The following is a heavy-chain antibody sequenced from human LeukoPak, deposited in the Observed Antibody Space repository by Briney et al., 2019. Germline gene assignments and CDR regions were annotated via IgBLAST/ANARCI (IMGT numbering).Heavy chain of an antibody. CDR2: ISYDGSNK. V-gene: IGHV3-30-3*01. CDR1: GFTFSGYP. CDR3: ARDLTETQYCSSTTCYPVGGY. J-gene: IGHJ4*02. D-gene: IGHD2-2*01. Sequence: GGSLRLSCAASGFTFSGYPIHCVRHAPAKGLERVAVISYDGSNKYYADPVKGRFTISRDNSKNTLYLQMNSLRAEDTAVYYCARDLTETQYCSSTTCYPVGGYWGQGTLVTVSS.